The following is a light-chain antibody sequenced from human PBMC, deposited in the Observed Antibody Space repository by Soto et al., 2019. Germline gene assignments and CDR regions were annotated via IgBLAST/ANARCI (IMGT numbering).Light chain of an antibody. V-gene: IGKV3-20*01. CDR1: QSVSSNF. J-gene: IGKJ4*01. Sequence: DIVLTQSPGTLSLSPGERATLSCSASQSVSSNFLAWYQQKPGQAPRLLVYGASIRATGVPDRFSGGGSGTDFNLTISGLEPDDFAQYFCQNYGSPPVTFGGGTKIEVK. CDR2: GAS. CDR3: QNYGSPPVT.